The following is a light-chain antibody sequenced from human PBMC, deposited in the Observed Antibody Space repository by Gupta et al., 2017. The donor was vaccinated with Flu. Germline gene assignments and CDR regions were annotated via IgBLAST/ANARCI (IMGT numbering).Light chain of an antibody. CDR1: QSVLYSSNNKNY. Sequence: DIVMTQSPDSLAVSLGERATINCKSSQSVLYSSNNKNYLAWYQQKPRQPPKLLIYWASTRESGAPDRFSGSGSGTDFTLTISILHAEDVAVYYCQQDDDTPLTFGGGTKVEIK. J-gene: IGKJ4*01. CDR3: QQDDDTPLT. CDR2: WAS. V-gene: IGKV4-1*01.